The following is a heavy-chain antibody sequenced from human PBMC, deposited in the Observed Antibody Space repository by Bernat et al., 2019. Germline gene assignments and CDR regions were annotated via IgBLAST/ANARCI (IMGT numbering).Heavy chain of an antibody. CDR3: ARGPPQYCSGDGCYLGLDY. CDR1: GFTFSSYG. V-gene: IGHV3-30*03. J-gene: IGHJ4*02. Sequence: QVQLVESGGGVVQPGRSLRLSCAASGFTFSSYGMHWVRQAPGKGLEWVAVISYDGSNKYYADSVKGRFTISRDNSKNTLYLKMNSLRAEDTAVYYCARGPPQYCSGDGCYLGLDYWGQGTLVTVSS. CDR2: ISYDGSNK. D-gene: IGHD2-15*01.